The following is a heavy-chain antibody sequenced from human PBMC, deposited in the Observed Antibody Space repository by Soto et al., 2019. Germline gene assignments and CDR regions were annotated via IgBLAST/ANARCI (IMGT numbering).Heavy chain of an antibody. CDR1: GYTLTELS. Sequence: QVPLVQSGAEVKKPGASVKVSCKVSGYTLTELSMHWVRQAPGKGLEWMGGFDPEDGETIYAQKFQGRVTMTEDTSTDTAYMELSSLRSEDTAVYYCATEGVLYSSSWRGYGMDVWGQGTTVTVSS. D-gene: IGHD6-13*01. J-gene: IGHJ6*02. CDR2: FDPEDGET. CDR3: ATEGVLYSSSWRGYGMDV. V-gene: IGHV1-24*01.